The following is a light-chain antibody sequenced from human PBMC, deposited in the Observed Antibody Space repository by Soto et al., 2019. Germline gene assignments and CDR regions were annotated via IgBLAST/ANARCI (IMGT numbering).Light chain of an antibody. CDR3: LQYHNLWA. J-gene: IGKJ2*01. Sequence: IVMTQSPATLSVSPGESATLSCRAGQHIFYNVAWYQHRPGQAPRLLIYRASTRAPGVPARFSGSGSGTEVTLTISSLQPEDFAVYSCLQYHNLWAFGQGTKLEI. CDR2: RAS. V-gene: IGKV3-15*01. CDR1: QHIFYN.